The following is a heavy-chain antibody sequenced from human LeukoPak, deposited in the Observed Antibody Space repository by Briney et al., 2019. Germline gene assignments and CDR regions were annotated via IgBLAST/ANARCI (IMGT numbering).Heavy chain of an antibody. CDR3: ARDLGPAYSGSWYAPSYYYYYGMDV. Sequence: ASVKVSCKASGYTFTSYGISWVRQAPGQGLEWMGWISAYNGNTNYAQKLQGRVTMTTDTSTSTAYMELRSLRSDDTAVYYCARDLGPAYSGSWYAPSYYYYYGMDVWGQGTTVTVSS. CDR1: GYTFTSYG. CDR2: ISAYNGNT. D-gene: IGHD6-13*01. J-gene: IGHJ6*02. V-gene: IGHV1-18*01.